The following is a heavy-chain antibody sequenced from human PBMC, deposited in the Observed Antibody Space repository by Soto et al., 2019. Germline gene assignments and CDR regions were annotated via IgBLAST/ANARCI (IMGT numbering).Heavy chain of an antibody. Sequence: PGGSLRLSCAASGFTFSNYGFHWVRQAPGKGLEWVAVIWYDGSQTYYADSVKGRFTISRDSSKNTLYLQMNSLRAEDTAVYYCARVPGTTRWWDYWGQGTLVTVPS. V-gene: IGHV3-33*01. CDR2: IWYDGSQT. J-gene: IGHJ4*02. CDR3: ARVPGTTRWWDY. D-gene: IGHD2-15*01. CDR1: GFTFSNYG.